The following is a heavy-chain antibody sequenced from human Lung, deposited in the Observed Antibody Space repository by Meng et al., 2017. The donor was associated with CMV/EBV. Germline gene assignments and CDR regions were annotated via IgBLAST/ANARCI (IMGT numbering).Heavy chain of an antibody. CDR3: AREVDAARDSDAFDI. J-gene: IGHJ3*02. V-gene: IGHV4-30-4*02. CDR1: GASISSENYF. D-gene: IGHD6-6*01. Sequence: SXTLSLXCIVSGASISSENYFWSWIRQPPGKGLEWIGYIHFNGNAYYNPSLESRAAISKDTSNNQSNDQFSLKLSSVIAADTAVYYCAREVDAARDSDAFDIXGQGXMVTVSS. CDR2: IHFNGNA.